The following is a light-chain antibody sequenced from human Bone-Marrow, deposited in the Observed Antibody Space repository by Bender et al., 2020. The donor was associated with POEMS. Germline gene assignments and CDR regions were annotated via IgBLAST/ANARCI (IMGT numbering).Light chain of an antibody. CDR2: DAS. CDR1: RSDIGGYDF. Sequence: QSALTQPASVSGSPGQSITISCTGTRSDIGGYDFVSWYQQYPGKAPKLMIYDASKRPSGVSDRFSGSKSGSTASLTISGLQAEDEADYYCSSYTSISTLIFGGGTQLTVL. J-gene: IGLJ2*01. CDR3: SSYTSISTLI. V-gene: IGLV2-14*03.